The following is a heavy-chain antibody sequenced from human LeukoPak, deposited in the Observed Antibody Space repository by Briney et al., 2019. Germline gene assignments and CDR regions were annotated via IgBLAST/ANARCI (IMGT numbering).Heavy chain of an antibody. J-gene: IGHJ4*02. Sequence: GASVQVSCKASEYTFTSYDINWERQATGQGLEWMGWMNPNSGNTGYAQKFQGRVTMTRVTSISTAYMELNNLTSEDTAVYYCARGSWGEIAGRKSFEFWGQGSLVTVSS. V-gene: IGHV1-8*01. CDR2: MNPNSGNT. D-gene: IGHD6-6*01. CDR3: ARGSWGEIAGRKSFEF. CDR1: EYTFTSYD.